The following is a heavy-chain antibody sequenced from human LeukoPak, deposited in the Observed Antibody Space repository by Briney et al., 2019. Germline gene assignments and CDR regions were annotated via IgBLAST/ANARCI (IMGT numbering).Heavy chain of an antibody. V-gene: IGHV1-2*02. J-gene: IGHJ5*02. CDR1: GYTFTDYY. Sequence: ASVKVSCKASGYTFTDYYMHWVRQAPGQGLEWMGWINPNSGATSYAQKFQGRVTLTRDTSIITTYMELSRLRSDDTAVYDCARDKELTFYTWGQGTLVTASP. CDR3: ARDKELTFYT. D-gene: IGHD1-7*01. CDR2: INPNSGAT.